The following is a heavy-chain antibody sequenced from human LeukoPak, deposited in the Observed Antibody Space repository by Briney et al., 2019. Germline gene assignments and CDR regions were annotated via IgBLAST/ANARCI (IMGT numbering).Heavy chain of an antibody. CDR3: AREGYYGSGDPYFDY. Sequence: ASVKVSCKASGYTFTSYYMHWVRLAPGQGLEWMGIINPSGGSTSYAQKFQGRVTMTRDMSTSTVYMELSSLRSEDTAVYYCAREGYYGSGDPYFDYWGQGTLVTVSS. CDR1: GYTFTSYY. CDR2: INPSGGST. V-gene: IGHV1-46*01. D-gene: IGHD3-10*01. J-gene: IGHJ4*02.